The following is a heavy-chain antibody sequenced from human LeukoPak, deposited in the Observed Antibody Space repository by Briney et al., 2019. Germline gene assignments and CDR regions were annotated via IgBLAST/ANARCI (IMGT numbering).Heavy chain of an antibody. V-gene: IGHV3-7*01. J-gene: IGHJ4*02. D-gene: IGHD1-14*01. CDR1: GFTFSGDW. CDR3: TRDRSRAEDD. Sequence: GGSLRLSCAACGFTFSGDWMSWVRQAPGKGLEWVANINQGGSDKYYVDSVKGRFTISRDNANNLLYLQMNSLRGQDTAVYYCTRDRSRAEDDWGQGTLVTVSS. CDR2: INQGGSDK.